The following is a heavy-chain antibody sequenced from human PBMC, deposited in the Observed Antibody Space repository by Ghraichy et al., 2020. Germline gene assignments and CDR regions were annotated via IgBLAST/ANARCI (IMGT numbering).Heavy chain of an antibody. D-gene: IGHD6-19*01. J-gene: IGHJ3*02. CDR1: GFTFSSYA. CDR3: ARSAVAGRIYDAFDI. V-gene: IGHV3-64*01. CDR2: ISSNGGST. Sequence: GGSQRLSCAASGFTFSSYAMHWVRQAPGKGLEYVSAISSNGGSTYYANSVKGRFTISRDNSKNTLYLQMGSLRAEDMAVYYCARSAVAGRIYDAFDIWGQGTMVTVSS.